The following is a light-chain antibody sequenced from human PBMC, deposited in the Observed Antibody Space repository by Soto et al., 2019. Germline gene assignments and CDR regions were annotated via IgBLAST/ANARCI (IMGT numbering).Light chain of an antibody. CDR1: QSVSSN. Sequence: EIVMTQSPATLSVSPGERAPFSCRASQSVSSNLAWYQQTPGQAPRLLIYSASIRASGIPARFSGSGSGTDFALTISRLEPEDFALYYCHQYASSFGTFGQGTKVDI. V-gene: IGKV3-15*01. CDR2: SAS. CDR3: HQYASSFGT. J-gene: IGKJ1*01.